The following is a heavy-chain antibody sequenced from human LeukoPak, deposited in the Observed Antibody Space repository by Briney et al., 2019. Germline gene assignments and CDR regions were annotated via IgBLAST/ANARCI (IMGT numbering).Heavy chain of an antibody. CDR2: IYHSGST. D-gene: IGHD6-6*01. Sequence: SETLSLTCTVSGYSISSGYYWGWIRQPPGKGLEWIGSIYHSGSTYYNPSLKSRVTISVDTSKNQFSLKLSSVTAADTAVYYCARLMGPPLQQLVRISGDDDYWGQGTLVTVSS. V-gene: IGHV4-38-2*02. CDR3: ARLMGPPLQQLVRISGDDDY. J-gene: IGHJ4*02. CDR1: GYSISSGYY.